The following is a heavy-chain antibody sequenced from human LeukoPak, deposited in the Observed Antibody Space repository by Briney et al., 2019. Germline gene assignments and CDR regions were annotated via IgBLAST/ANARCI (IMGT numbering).Heavy chain of an antibody. D-gene: IGHD4-11*01. CDR2: ISSSSSYI. J-gene: IGHJ6*02. CDR3: AKTTGRADYSSDGGYYGLDV. CDR1: GFTFSSYS. Sequence: GGSLRLSCAASGFTFSSYSMNWVRQAPGKGLEWVSSISSSSSYIYYADSVKGRFTISRDNAKNTLYLQMNSLRTEDTAVYYCAKTTGRADYSSDGGYYGLDVWGQGTTVTVSS. V-gene: IGHV3-21*01.